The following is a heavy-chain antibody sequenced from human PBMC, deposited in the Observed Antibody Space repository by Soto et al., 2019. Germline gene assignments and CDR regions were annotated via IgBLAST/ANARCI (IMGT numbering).Heavy chain of an antibody. Sequence: SETLSLTCTVSGGSISSSSYFWGWIRQPPGKGLEWIGSIYYSGGTYYNPSLQSRVTISVDTSKNQFSLKLSSVTAADTAVYYCARGPGIAARPRYYYYYMDVWGKGTTVTVSS. CDR1: GGSISSSSYF. J-gene: IGHJ6*03. CDR3: ARGPGIAARPRYYYYYMDV. D-gene: IGHD6-6*01. CDR2: IYYSGGT. V-gene: IGHV4-39*01.